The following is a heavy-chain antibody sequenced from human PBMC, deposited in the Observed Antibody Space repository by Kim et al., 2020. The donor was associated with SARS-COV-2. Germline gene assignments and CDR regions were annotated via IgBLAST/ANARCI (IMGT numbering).Heavy chain of an antibody. V-gene: IGHV4-39*07. CDR3: AREEVYGDYGYYYGMDV. J-gene: IGHJ6*02. Sequence: SETLSLTCTVSGGSISSSSYYWGWIRQPPGKGLEWIGSIYYSGSTYYNPSLKSRVTISVDTSKNQFSLKLSSVTAADTAVYYCAREEVYGDYGYYYGMDVWGQGTTVTVSS. CDR1: GGSISSSSYY. D-gene: IGHD4-17*01. CDR2: IYYSGST.